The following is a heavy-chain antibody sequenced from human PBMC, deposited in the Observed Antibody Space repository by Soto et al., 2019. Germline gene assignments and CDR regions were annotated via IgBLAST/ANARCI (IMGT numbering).Heavy chain of an antibody. CDR2: IWYDGSNK. V-gene: IGHV3-33*01. J-gene: IGHJ3*02. CDR1: GFTFSSYG. Sequence: SLRLSCAXSGFTFSSYGMHWVLQTPVKVLDWVAVIWYDGSNKYYADSVKGRFTISRDNSKNTLYLQMNSLRAEDTAVYYCARDQRITITRGGAFDIWGQGTMVTVSS. D-gene: IGHD3-3*01. CDR3: ARDQRITITRGGAFDI.